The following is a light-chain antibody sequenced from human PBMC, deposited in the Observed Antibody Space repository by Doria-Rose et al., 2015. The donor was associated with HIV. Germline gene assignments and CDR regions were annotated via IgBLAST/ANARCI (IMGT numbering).Light chain of an antibody. CDR1: QSLVNSDGKTY. CDR2: EVS. Sequence: TQSPLSLSVTPGQPASISCRSSQSLVNSDGKTYLYWYLQKPGQSPQLLIYEVSNRLSGVPDRFSRSGSWTDFTLKISRVEPEDFGVYYCMQTILLPFTFGPGTTVDIK. V-gene: IGKV2D-29*02. CDR3: MQTILLPFT. J-gene: IGKJ3*01.